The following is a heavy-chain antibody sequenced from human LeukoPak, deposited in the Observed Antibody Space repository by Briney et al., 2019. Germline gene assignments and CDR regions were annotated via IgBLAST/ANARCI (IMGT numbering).Heavy chain of an antibody. D-gene: IGHD4-17*01. CDR1: GFTFSSYG. V-gene: IGHV3-33*01. CDR2: IWYDGSNK. Sequence: GGSLRLSCAASGFTFSSYGMHWVRQAPGKGLEWVAVIWYDGSNKYYADSVKGRFTISRDNSKNTLYLQMNSLRAEDTAVYYCARDHDYGDYAISYYFDYWGQGTLVTVSS. J-gene: IGHJ4*02. CDR3: ARDHDYGDYAISYYFDY.